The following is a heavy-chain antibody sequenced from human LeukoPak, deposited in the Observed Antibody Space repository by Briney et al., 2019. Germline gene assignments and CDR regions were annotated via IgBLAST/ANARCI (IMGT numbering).Heavy chain of an antibody. Sequence: GGSLRLSCAASGFTFSNYWMHWVRQAPGKGLVWVSCINNDGSSTDYADSVKGRFTISRDNAKNTPYLQMNSLRAEDTAVYYCARPDLMRELRFDPWGQGTLVTVSS. CDR3: ARPDLMRELRFDP. CDR2: INNDGSST. V-gene: IGHV3-74*01. CDR1: GFTFSNYW. D-gene: IGHD1-7*01. J-gene: IGHJ5*02.